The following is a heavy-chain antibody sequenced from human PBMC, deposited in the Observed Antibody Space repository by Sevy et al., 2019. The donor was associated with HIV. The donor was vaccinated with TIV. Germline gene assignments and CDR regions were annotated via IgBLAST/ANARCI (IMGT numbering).Heavy chain of an antibody. CDR2: ISYNGGHT. CDR1: GLTFNSHA. J-gene: IGHJ4*02. V-gene: IGHV3-30-3*01. D-gene: IGHD1-1*01. CDR3: ARESGYTVNWSPGDH. Sequence: GGSLRLSCKASGLTFNSHAMHWVRQAPGEGLEWVAVISYNGGHTFYGDSVKGRFIISRDNSKNTLYLEMNSLKVEDTALYYCARESGYTVNWSPGDHWGQGTLVTVSS.